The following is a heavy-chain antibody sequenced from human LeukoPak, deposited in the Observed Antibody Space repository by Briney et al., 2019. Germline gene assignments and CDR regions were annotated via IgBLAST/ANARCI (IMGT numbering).Heavy chain of an antibody. V-gene: IGHV3-21*01. CDR2: ISSSSSYI. Sequence: TGGSLRLSCAASGFTFSSYSMNWVRQAPGKGLEWVSSISSSSSYIYYADSVKGRFTISRDNAKNSLYLQMTSLRAEDTAVYYCARVPGSSWYVGGYWGQGTLVTVSS. CDR3: ARVPGSSWYVGGY. J-gene: IGHJ4*02. CDR1: GFTFSSYS. D-gene: IGHD6-13*01.